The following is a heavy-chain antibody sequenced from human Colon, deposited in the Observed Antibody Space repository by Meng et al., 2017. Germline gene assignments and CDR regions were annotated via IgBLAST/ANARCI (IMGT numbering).Heavy chain of an antibody. J-gene: IGHJ5*02. CDR1: GGSISSGGFY. CDR2: IYYSGST. V-gene: IGHV4-31*03. Sequence: QVHLQESGPGPVKPSQPLSPTCTVSGGSISSGGFYWSWIRQHPGKGLEWIGYIYYSGSTYYNPSLRSRVAISIDTSKNQFSLKLTSVTAADTAVYFCARTNYGDYNWFDPWGQGTLVTVSS. CDR3: ARTNYGDYNWFDP. D-gene: IGHD4-17*01.